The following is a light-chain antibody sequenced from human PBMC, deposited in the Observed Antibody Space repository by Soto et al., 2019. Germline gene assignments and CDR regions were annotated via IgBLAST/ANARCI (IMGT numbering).Light chain of an antibody. CDR3: QKHNGAPFT. CDR2: AAS. CDR1: QGISDH. J-gene: IGKJ4*01. Sequence: DIHITHSPSSLSAYVGDRVIITCRASQGISDHLAWYQQKPGKVPKLLIYAASTVQSGVPSRFSGSGSGTEFTLTISSLQPEDVATYYCQKHNGAPFTFGGGTKVDIK. V-gene: IGKV1-27*01.